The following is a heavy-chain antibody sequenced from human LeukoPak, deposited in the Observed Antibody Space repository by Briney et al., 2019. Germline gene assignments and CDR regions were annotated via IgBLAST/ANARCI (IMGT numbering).Heavy chain of an antibody. CDR3: ASADCGGDCSPIHNY. J-gene: IGHJ4*02. CDR2: IYYSGST. Sequence: SETLSLTCTVSGGSIRSYDWSWIRQPPGKGLEWIGNIYYSGSTNYNPSLKSRVTISVDTSKSQFSLKLRSVTAADTAAYYCASADCGGDCSPIHNYWGQGTLVTVSS. V-gene: IGHV4-59*08. D-gene: IGHD2-21*02. CDR1: GGSIRSYD.